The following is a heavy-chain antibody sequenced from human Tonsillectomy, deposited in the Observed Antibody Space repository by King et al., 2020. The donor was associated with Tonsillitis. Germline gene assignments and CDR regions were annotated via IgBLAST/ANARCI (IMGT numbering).Heavy chain of an antibody. CDR2: IRSDGSVK. V-gene: IGHV3-30*02. J-gene: IGHJ4*02. CDR1: GFSFSTYG. CDR3: AKDNPSPYYDY. Sequence: VQLVESGGGVVQPGGSLRLSCAASGFSFSTYGMHWARQAPGKGLDWVAFIRSDGSVKYYADSVKGRFTISRDNSKNTLFMQMNSLRAEDTAVYYCAKDNPSPYYDYWGQGTLVTVSS.